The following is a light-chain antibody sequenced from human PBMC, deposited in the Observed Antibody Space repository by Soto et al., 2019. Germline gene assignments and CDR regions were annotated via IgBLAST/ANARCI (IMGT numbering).Light chain of an antibody. V-gene: IGKV1-5*01. CDR1: QRITGW. CDR2: DAS. J-gene: IGKJ1*01. CDR3: QQYDNYST. Sequence: DIQMTQSPSTLSASVGDRVTITCRASQRITGWLAWYQQKPGKAPQLLIYDASSLASGVPSRFSGSGSGTEFTLTISNLQPDDFATYYCQQYDNYSTFGQGTKVDIK.